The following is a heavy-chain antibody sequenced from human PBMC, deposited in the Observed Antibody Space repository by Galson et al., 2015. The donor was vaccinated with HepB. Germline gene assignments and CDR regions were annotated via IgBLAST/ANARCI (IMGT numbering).Heavy chain of an antibody. CDR1: GDSVSSNYAV. CDR3: ACGVDV. Sequence: CAMSGDSVSSNYAVWNWIRQSPSRGREWLGWTYYRSKRIYDYADSVQIRITITPDTSKNLVSLQLHSVTPADAAVYYCACGVDVWGQGTTVTVSS. CDR2: TYYRSKRIY. V-gene: IGHV6-1*01. J-gene: IGHJ6*02.